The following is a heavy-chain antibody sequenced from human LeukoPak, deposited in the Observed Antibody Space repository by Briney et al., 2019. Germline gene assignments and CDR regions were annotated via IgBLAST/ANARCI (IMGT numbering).Heavy chain of an antibody. CDR1: GFTFSSYA. CDR2: ISGRGGST. CDR3: AGDDYGSGSYPLDY. V-gene: IGHV3-23*01. Sequence: AGGSLRLSCAASGFTFSSYAMSWVRQAPGKGLEWVSAISGRGGSTYYADSVKGRFTISRDNSKNTLYLQMNSLRAEDTAVYYCAGDDYGSGSYPLDYWGQGTLVTVSS. D-gene: IGHD3-10*01. J-gene: IGHJ4*02.